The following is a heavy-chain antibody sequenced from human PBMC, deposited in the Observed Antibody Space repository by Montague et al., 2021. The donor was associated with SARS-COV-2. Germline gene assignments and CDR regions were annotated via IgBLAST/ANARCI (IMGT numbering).Heavy chain of an antibody. V-gene: IGHV1-18*01. Sequence: SAKVSFKASGYPFTSYGISWVRQAPGQGLEWMGWISAYNGNTNYAQKLQGRVTMTTDTSTSTAYMELRSLRSDDTAVYYCARDYGPAAIPSGLYHYYMDVWGKGTTVTVSS. J-gene: IGHJ6*03. D-gene: IGHD2-2*02. CDR1: GYPFTSYG. CDR2: ISAYNGNT. CDR3: ARDYGPAAIPSGLYHYYMDV.